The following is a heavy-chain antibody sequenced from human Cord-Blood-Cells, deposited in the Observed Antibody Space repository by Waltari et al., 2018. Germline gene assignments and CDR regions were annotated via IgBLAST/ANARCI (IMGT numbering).Heavy chain of an antibody. V-gene: IGHV4-4*02. J-gene: IGHJ6*02. CDR1: GGSISIIHW. D-gene: IGHD3-10*01. CDR3: ARWSYWFGESDYYYYGMDV. CDR2: IYHSGST. Sequence: VQLQESGPGLVKPSGTLSLACAVSGGSISIIHWWSWAGQPPGKGLEWIGEIYHSGSTNYNPSLKSRVTISVDKSKNQFSLKLSSVTAADTAVYYCARWSYWFGESDYYYYGMDVWGQGTTVTVSS.